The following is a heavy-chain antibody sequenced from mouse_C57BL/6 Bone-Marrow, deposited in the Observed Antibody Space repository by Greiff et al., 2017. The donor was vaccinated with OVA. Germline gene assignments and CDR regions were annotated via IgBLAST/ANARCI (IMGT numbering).Heavy chain of an antibody. Sequence: EVQVVESGGDLVKPGGSLKLSCAASGFTFSSYGMSWVRQTPDKRLEWVATISSGGSYTYYPDSVKGRFTISRDNAKNTLYLQMSSLKSEDTAMYYCARLYYYGPDYWGQGTTLTVSS. D-gene: IGHD1-1*01. CDR3: ARLYYYGPDY. J-gene: IGHJ2*01. V-gene: IGHV5-6*01. CDR1: GFTFSSYG. CDR2: ISSGGSYT.